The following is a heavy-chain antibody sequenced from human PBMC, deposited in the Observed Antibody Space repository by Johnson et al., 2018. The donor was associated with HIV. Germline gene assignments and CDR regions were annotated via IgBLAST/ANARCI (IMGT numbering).Heavy chain of an antibody. CDR3: TTDLGVVGGFDI. J-gene: IGHJ3*02. CDR2: IKSKTDGGTT. CDR1: GFTFRNAW. Sequence: VQLVESGGCLVKPGGSLRLSCAVSGFTFRNAWVSWVRQAPGKGLEWVGRIKSKTDGGTTDYAEPVKGRFTISRDDSKTTLFLQMNSLKIEDTAVYYCTTDLGVVGGFDIWGQGTMVSVS. D-gene: IGHD4-23*01. V-gene: IGHV3-15*01.